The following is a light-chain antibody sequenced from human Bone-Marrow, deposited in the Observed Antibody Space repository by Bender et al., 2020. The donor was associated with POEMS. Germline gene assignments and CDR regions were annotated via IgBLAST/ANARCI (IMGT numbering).Light chain of an antibody. CDR3: SSYTSTSLVV. Sequence: QSALTQPASVSGSPGQSITISCTGISIDVGGYYFVSWSQHHPGKAPRLILHDVSNRPSGVSNRFSGSKSGNTASLTISGLQAEDEADYYCSSYTSTSLVVFGGGTKLTVL. CDR1: SIDVGGYYF. V-gene: IGLV2-14*03. J-gene: IGLJ2*01. CDR2: DVS.